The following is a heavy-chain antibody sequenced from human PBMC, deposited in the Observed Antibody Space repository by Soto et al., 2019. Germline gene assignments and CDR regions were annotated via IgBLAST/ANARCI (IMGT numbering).Heavy chain of an antibody. J-gene: IGHJ4*02. CDR1: VGTYSSYA. CDR3: ARDPQIFDH. CDR2: IIPIFGTA. V-gene: IGHV1-69*05. Sequence: SVKVSCKASVGTYSSYAISWVRQAPGQGLEWMGGIIPIFGTANYAQKFQGRVTMTTDTSTSTAYMELRSLRSDDTAVYYCARDPQIFDHWGQGTLVTVSS.